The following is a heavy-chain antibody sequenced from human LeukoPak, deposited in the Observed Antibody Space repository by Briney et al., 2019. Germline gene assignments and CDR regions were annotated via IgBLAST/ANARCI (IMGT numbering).Heavy chain of an antibody. J-gene: IGHJ4*02. CDR1: GGTISSYY. CDR3: ARTCQWLPFDY. Sequence: SETLSLTCTVSGGTISSYYWSWIRQPAGKGLEWIGRIFISGSTNYNPSLKSRVTMSVDTSKNQFSLKLSSVTAADTAVYYCARTCQWLPFDYWGQGTLVTVSS. D-gene: IGHD6-19*01. CDR2: IFISGST. V-gene: IGHV4-4*07.